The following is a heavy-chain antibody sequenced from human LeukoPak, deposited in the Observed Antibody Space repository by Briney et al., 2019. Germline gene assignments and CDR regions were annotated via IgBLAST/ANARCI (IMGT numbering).Heavy chain of an antibody. V-gene: IGHV3-23*01. CDR1: GFTFSSYA. Sequence: PGGSLRLSCAASGFTFSSYAMSWVRQAPGKGLEWVSAISGSGGSTYYADSVKGRFTISRDNSKNTLYLQMNSLRAEDTAVYYCAKDPRSGRIAAAGPLNWFDPWGQGTLVTVPS. CDR3: AKDPRSGRIAAAGPLNWFDP. D-gene: IGHD6-13*01. J-gene: IGHJ5*02. CDR2: ISGSGGST.